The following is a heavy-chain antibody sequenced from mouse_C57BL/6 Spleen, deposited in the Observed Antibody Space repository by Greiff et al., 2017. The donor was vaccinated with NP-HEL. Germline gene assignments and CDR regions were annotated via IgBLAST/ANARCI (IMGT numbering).Heavy chain of an antibody. Sequence: EVMLVESGGGLVKPGGSLKLSCAASGFTFSDYGMHWVRQAPEKGLEWVAYISSGSSTIYYADTVKGRFTISRDNAKNTLFLQMTSLRSEDTAMYYCARLYGPYAMDYWGQGTSVTVSS. J-gene: IGHJ4*01. CDR1: GFTFSDYG. CDR2: ISSGSSTI. V-gene: IGHV5-17*01. D-gene: IGHD1-2*01. CDR3: ARLYGPYAMDY.